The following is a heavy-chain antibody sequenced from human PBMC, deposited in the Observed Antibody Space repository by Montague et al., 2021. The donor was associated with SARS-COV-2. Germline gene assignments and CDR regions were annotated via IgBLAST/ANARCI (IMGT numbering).Heavy chain of an antibody. V-gene: IGHV3-74*01. Sequence: SLRLSCAASGFTFGSCWMYWVRQAPGKGLVWVSHISSDGSRRRYADSVKGRFTISRDNAKNTLYLQMNSLRAVDTAVYYCARDGEIVAVGYYFDSWGQGTLVTVAS. D-gene: IGHD3-22*01. CDR3: ARDGEIVAVGYYFDS. J-gene: IGHJ4*02. CDR1: GFTFGSCW. CDR2: ISSDGSRR.